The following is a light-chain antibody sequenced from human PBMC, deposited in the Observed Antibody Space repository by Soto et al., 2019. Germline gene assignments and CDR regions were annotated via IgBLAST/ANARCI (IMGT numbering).Light chain of an antibody. J-gene: IGKJ5*01. CDR1: QSVSSY. CDR2: DAS. V-gene: IGKV3-11*01. Sequence: EIVLTQSPATLSWSPGERATLSCRASQSVSSYLAWYQQKPGQAPRLLIYDASNRATGIPARFSGSGSGTDYTLTIRRLEPEYFADYYYQQASNWPLCTLGQGTRLAIK. CDR3: QQASNWPLCT.